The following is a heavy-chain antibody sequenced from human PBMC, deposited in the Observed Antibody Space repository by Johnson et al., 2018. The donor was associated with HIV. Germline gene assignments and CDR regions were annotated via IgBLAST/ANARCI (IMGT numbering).Heavy chain of an antibody. Sequence: VQLVESGGGLIQPGGSLRLSCAVSGLSVSINYITWVRQAPGKGLEWVSVIYSGGSTSYADSVKGRFTISRANAKNTLYLQMNSLRAEDTAVYYCARGRAPQRASIPYYYDSSGRLIWGQGTMVTVSS. CDR2: IYSGGST. CDR1: GLSVSINY. CDR3: ARGRAPQRASIPYYYDSSGRLI. D-gene: IGHD3-22*01. V-gene: IGHV3-53*01. J-gene: IGHJ3*02.